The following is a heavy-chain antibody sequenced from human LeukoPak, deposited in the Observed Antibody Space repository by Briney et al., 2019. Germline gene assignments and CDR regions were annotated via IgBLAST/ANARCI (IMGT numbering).Heavy chain of an antibody. CDR3: ARTIAAAGTVPDY. CDR1: GFTFSSYS. J-gene: IGHJ4*02. CDR2: ISSSSSYI. V-gene: IGHV3-21*01. D-gene: IGHD6-13*01. Sequence: GGSLRLSCAASGFTFSSYSMNWVRQAPGKGLEWVSSISSSSSYIYYADSVKGRFTISRDNAKNSLYLQMNSLRAEDTAVYYCARTIAAAGTVPDYWGQGTQVTVSS.